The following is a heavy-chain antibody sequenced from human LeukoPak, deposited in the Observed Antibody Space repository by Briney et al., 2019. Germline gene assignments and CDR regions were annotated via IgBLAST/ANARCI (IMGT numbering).Heavy chain of an antibody. J-gene: IGHJ4*02. Sequence: SGPTLVNPTDTLALTCTVSGFSLSNARMGVCWIRQPPGKALEWLAHIFSNNEKSYSTSLKSRLTISKDTSKSQVVLTMTNMDPVDTATYYCARVRITGTTFGFDYWGQGTQVTVSS. CDR1: GFSLSNARMG. D-gene: IGHD1-7*01. CDR3: ARVRITGTTFGFDY. V-gene: IGHV2-26*01. CDR2: IFSNNEK.